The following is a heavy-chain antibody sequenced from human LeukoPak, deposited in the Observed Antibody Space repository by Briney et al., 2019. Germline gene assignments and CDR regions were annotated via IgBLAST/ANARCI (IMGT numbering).Heavy chain of an antibody. Sequence: PSETLSLTCTVSGGSISSYYWSWIRQPAGKGLEWIGRIYTGGSTNYNPSLKSRVTMSVDASKNQFPLKLSSVTAADTAVYYCARVGSGSYFGAFDIRGQGTMVTVSS. J-gene: IGHJ3*02. V-gene: IGHV4-4*07. CDR2: IYTGGST. D-gene: IGHD1-26*01. CDR3: ARVGSGSYFGAFDI. CDR1: GGSISSYY.